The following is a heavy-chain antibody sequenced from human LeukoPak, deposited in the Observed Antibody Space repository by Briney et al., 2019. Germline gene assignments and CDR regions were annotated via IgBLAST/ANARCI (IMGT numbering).Heavy chain of an antibody. J-gene: IGHJ4*02. CDR2: IYWDDDK. CDR3: AHRQMITFGGVIVEY. Sequence: SGPTLVKPTQTLTLTCTFSGFSLSTSGVGVGWIRQPPGKALEWLALIYWDDDKRYSPSLKSRLTITKDTSKNQVVLTMTNMAPVDTATYYCAHRQMITFGGVIVEYWGQGTLVTVSS. D-gene: IGHD3-16*02. V-gene: IGHV2-5*02. CDR1: GFSLSTSGVG.